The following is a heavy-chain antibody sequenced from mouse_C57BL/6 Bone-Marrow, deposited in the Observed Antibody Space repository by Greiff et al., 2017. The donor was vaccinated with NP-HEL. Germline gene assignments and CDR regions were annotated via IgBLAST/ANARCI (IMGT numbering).Heavy chain of an antibody. V-gene: IGHV1-76*01. D-gene: IGHD1-1*01. Sequence: VKLMESGAELVRPGASLKLSCKASGYTFTGYYIYWVKQRPGQGLEWIASIYPGGGNTYYNEKFKGQATLTAEKSSSTAYMQLSSLTSEDSDAEFCAHDYGKGYCYYDVWGTGTTVTVSS. CDR1: GYTFTGYY. CDR2: IYPGGGNT. CDR3: AHDYGKGYCYYDV. J-gene: IGHJ1*03.